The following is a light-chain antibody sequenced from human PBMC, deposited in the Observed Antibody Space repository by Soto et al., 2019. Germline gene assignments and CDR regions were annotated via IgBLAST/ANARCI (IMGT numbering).Light chain of an antibody. Sequence: EIVMTQSPDTLSLSPGERATLSCRASQSVSSSYLAWYQQKPDQAPRLLIYGASTRATGIPARFSGSGSGTDFPLTISRLQSEDFAVYSCQQYNTWPITFGQGTRLEIK. CDR3: QQYNTWPIT. CDR2: GAS. J-gene: IGKJ5*01. CDR1: QSVSSSY. V-gene: IGKV3-15*01.